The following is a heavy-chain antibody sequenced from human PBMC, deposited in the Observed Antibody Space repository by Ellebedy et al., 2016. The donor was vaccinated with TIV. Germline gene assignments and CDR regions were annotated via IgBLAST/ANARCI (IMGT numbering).Heavy chain of an antibody. CDR2: INNNGGST. CDR3: AVVAGRWYFDV. V-gene: IGHV3-64D*09. CDR1: GSTFSSFA. D-gene: IGHD6-19*01. Sequence: GESLKISCSASGSTFSSFAIHWIRQAPGKGLEYVSAINNNGGSTFYADLVKGRFTVSRDNSKNTLFLQMSSLRDEDTALYHCAVVAGRWYFDVWGRGTLVTVSS. J-gene: IGHJ2*01.